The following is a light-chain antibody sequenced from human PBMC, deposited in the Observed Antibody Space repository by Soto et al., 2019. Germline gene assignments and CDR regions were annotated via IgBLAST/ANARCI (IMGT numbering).Light chain of an antibody. CDR3: QQFYDTPIT. V-gene: IGKV1-33*01. CDR1: QDISDV. CDR2: DAS. Sequence: DIHMTQPPSALSASVGYRLTIICQARQDISDVLNWYQQQPGQAPKVLIYDASKLQTGVPSRFSGRGSGKDFTFTIGSLQPDDSGTYYCQQFYDTPITFGQGTRLEIK. J-gene: IGKJ5*01.